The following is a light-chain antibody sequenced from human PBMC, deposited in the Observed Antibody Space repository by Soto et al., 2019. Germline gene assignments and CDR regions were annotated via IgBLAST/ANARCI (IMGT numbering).Light chain of an antibody. Sequence: QSVLTQPPSVSAAPGQKVTIPCSRTSSNLENKYVSWYQHLPGAAPKLLIYEDDKRASGIPDRFSGSKSVTSATRGITGLETGEEAYKYCETRDNSLSWVVFGGGTKLTV. J-gene: IGLJ2*01. CDR2: EDD. CDR3: ETRDNSLSWVV. CDR1: SSNLENKY. V-gene: IGLV1-51*02.